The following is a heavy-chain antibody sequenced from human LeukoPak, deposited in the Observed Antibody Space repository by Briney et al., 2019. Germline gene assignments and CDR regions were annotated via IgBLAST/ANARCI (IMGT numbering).Heavy chain of an antibody. V-gene: IGHV3-30*18. CDR1: GFTFSSYG. CDR2: ISYDGSNK. D-gene: IGHD3-10*01. Sequence: PGGSLRLSCAASGFTFSSYGMHWVRQAPGKGLEWVAVISYDGSNKYYADSVKGRFTISRDNSKNTLYLQMNSLRAEDTAVYYCAKDRDMVRGFIAFDIWGQGTMVTVSS. J-gene: IGHJ3*02. CDR3: AKDRDMVRGFIAFDI.